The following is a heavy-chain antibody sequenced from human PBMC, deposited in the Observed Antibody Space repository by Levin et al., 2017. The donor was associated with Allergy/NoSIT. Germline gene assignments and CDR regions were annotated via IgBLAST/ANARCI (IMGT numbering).Heavy chain of an antibody. Sequence: SVKVSCKASGGTFSSYAISWVRQAPGQGLEWMGGIIPIFGTANYAQKFQGRVTITADESTSTAYMELSSLRSEDTAVYYCAREDYDSSGYYPSYFDYWGQGTLVTVSS. J-gene: IGHJ4*02. CDR2: IIPIFGTA. D-gene: IGHD3-22*01. V-gene: IGHV1-69*13. CDR1: GGTFSSYA. CDR3: AREDYDSSGYYPSYFDY.